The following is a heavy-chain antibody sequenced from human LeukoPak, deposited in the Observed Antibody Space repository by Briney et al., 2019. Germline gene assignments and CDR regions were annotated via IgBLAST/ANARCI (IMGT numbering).Heavy chain of an antibody. CDR3: ARTSNGDYGSGGYYYFDY. CDR1: GYTFTSYG. V-gene: IGHV1-18*04. D-gene: IGHD3-10*01. J-gene: IGHJ4*02. Sequence: ASVKVSCKASGYTFTSYGISWVRQAPGQGLEWMGWISAYNGNTNYAQKLQGRVTMTTDTSTSTAYMELRSLRSDDTAVYYCARTSNGDYGSGGYYYFDYWGQGTLVTVSS. CDR2: ISAYNGNT.